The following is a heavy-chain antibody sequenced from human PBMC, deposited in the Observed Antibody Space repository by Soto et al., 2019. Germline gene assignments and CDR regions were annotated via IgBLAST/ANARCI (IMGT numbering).Heavy chain of an antibody. Sequence: GGSLRLSCAAAGFIFRTYGIHWVRQAPGKGLEWVAFVSFDGSSNYYADSVKGRFTMSRDNSKNTLYLQMNSLKTEDTAVYYCARDRGEKFYVSYGMDVWGQGTTVTVSS. CDR3: ARDRGEKFYVSYGMDV. CDR2: VSFDGSSN. J-gene: IGHJ6*02. D-gene: IGHD3-16*01. V-gene: IGHV3-30*03. CDR1: GFIFRTYG.